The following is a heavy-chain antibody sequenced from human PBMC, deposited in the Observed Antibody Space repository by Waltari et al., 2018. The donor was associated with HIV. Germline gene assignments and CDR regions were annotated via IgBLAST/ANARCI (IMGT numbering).Heavy chain of an antibody. D-gene: IGHD3-16*01. CDR1: GFSLKTVGVG. V-gene: IGHV2-5*01. CDR3: AHTLGTGAVYFDH. J-gene: IGHJ4*02. Sequence: QIALKESGPALVRPTQTLTVTCSFSGFSLKTVGVGVAWIRQPPGGALGWLAVIYWHGEARYSPSLDLRLNITKDTSKNDVVLTMSDMEPADTGTYFCAHTLGTGAVYFDHWGQGIPVIVSS. CDR2: IYWHGEA.